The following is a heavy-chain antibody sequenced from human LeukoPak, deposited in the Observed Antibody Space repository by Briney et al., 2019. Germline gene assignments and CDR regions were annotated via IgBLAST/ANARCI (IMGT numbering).Heavy chain of an antibody. CDR2: RNGGST. CDR3: ARDLYSSSWYFVSPGGY. D-gene: IGHD6-13*01. CDR1: GFTFDDYA. Sequence: PGGSLRLSCAASGFTFDDYAMHWVRQAPGKGLEWVSGRNGGSTGYADSVKGRFTISRDNAKNSLYLQMNSLRAEDTALYYRARDLYSSSWYFVSPGGYWGQGTLVTVSS. V-gene: IGHV3-20*04. J-gene: IGHJ4*02.